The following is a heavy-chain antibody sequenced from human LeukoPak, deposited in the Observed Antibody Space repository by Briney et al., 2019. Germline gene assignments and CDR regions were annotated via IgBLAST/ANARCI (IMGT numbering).Heavy chain of an antibody. CDR1: GGSFSGYY. CDR3: ARGFVEGDYVGRGDLGYYFDY. J-gene: IGHJ4*02. Sequence: SETLSLTCAVYGGSFSGYYWSWIRQPPGKGLEWIGEINHSGSTNYNPSLKSRVTISVDTSKNQFSLKLSSVTAADTAVYYCARGFVEGDYVGRGDLGYYFDYWGQGTLVTVSS. D-gene: IGHD4-23*01. CDR2: INHSGST. V-gene: IGHV4-34*01.